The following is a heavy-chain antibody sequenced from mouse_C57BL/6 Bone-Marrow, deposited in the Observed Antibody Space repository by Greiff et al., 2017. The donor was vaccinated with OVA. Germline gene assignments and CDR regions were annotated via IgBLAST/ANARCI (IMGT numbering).Heavy chain of an antibody. D-gene: IGHD4-1*02. J-gene: IGHJ2*01. V-gene: IGHV5-4*01. Sequence: EVMLVESGGGLVKPGGSLKLSCAASGFTFSSYAMSWVRQTPEKRLEWVATISDGGSYTYYPDNVKGRFTISRDNAKTNLNQQMSQLKSEDTAMYYCARDYAQLERDDWGQGTTLTVSS. CDR1: GFTFSSYA. CDR3: ARDYAQLERDD. CDR2: ISDGGSYT.